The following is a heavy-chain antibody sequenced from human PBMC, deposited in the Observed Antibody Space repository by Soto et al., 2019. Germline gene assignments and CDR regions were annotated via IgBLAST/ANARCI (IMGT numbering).Heavy chain of an antibody. CDR3: ARRVTTSFFDS. Sequence: TGGSLRLSCAVSGFTFSSYAMSWVRQAPGKGLEWVSVISNSGGSTFNADSVKGRFTISRDNSKNTLYLQMNSLRAEDTAVYYCARRVTTSFFDSWGQGTLVTVSS. CDR2: ISNSGGST. CDR1: GFTFSSYA. D-gene: IGHD4-17*01. J-gene: IGHJ4*02. V-gene: IGHV3-23*01.